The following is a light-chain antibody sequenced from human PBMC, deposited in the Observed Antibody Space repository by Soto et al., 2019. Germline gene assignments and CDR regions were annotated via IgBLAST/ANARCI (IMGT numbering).Light chain of an antibody. J-gene: IGKJ3*01. CDR2: GSS. Sequence: EIVLTQSPGTLSLSPGERATLSCWASQSISSNYLAWYQQKPGQPPRLLISGSSIRATGIPKRFSGSASGTNFTLTITRLEPEDFAVYYCQHYGNSPPGRTFGPGTKVDIK. CDR1: QSISSNY. CDR3: QHYGNSPPGRT. V-gene: IGKV3-20*01.